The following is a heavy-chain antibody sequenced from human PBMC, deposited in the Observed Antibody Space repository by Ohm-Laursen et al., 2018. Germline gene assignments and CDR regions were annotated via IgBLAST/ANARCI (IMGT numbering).Heavy chain of an antibody. CDR3: ARDPNNWFDP. V-gene: IGHV1-8*02. J-gene: IGHJ5*02. CDR1: GYTFTGYY. CDR2: MNPNSGNT. Sequence: SVKVSCKASGYTFTGYYMHWVRQAPGQGLEWMGWMNPNSGNTGYARKFQGRVTMTRNTSISTAYTELSSLRSEDTAVYYCARDPNNWFDPWGQGTLVTVSS.